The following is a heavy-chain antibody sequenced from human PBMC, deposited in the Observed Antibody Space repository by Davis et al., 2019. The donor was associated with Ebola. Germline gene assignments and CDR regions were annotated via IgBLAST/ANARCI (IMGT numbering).Heavy chain of an antibody. V-gene: IGHV3-23*01. CDR1: GFTFSSYA. CDR2: ISGSGGST. CDR3: AKMVIVVVNPLDY. D-gene: IGHD3-22*01. Sequence: GESLKISCAASGFTFSSYAMSWVRQAPGKGLEWVSAISGSGGSTYYADSVKGRFTISRDNSKNTLYLQMNSLRAEDTAVYYCAKMVIVVVNPLDYWGQGTLVTVSS. J-gene: IGHJ4*02.